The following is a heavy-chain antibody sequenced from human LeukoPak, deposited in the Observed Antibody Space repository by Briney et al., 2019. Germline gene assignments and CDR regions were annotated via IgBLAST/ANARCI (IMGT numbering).Heavy chain of an antibody. V-gene: IGHV3-9*01. Sequence: PGRSLRLSCAASGFTFDDYAMHWVRQAPGKGLEWVSGISWNSGSIGYADSVKGRFTISRDNAKNSLYLQMNSLRAEDTAVYYCARGYADYWGQGTLVTVSS. D-gene: IGHD5-12*01. CDR2: ISWNSGSI. CDR1: GFTFDDYA. CDR3: ARGYADY. J-gene: IGHJ4*02.